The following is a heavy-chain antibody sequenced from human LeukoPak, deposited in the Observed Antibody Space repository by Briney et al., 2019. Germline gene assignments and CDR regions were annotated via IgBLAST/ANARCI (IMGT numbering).Heavy chain of an antibody. V-gene: IGHV3-74*01. D-gene: IGHD3-3*01. CDR1: GFTVSSYW. CDR3: ARGASASPSQFDY. Sequence: GGSLRLSCAASGFTVSSYWMHWVRQAPGKGLVWVSRINTDGSTTTYADSVKGRFTISRDNAKNTLYLQMNSLRAEDTAVYYCARGASASPSQFDYWGQGTLVTVSS. CDR2: INTDGSTT. J-gene: IGHJ4*02.